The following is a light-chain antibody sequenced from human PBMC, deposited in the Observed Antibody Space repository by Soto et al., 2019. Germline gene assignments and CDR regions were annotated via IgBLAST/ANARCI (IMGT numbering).Light chain of an antibody. CDR3: QQYGSSPLT. V-gene: IGKV3-20*01. CDR1: QYVSTTF. J-gene: IGKJ4*01. CDR2: GTS. Sequence: EIVLTQSPCTLSLSPGERATLSCRASQYVSTTFFAWYQQKPGQAPRLLIYGTSNRATGIPDRFSGSGSGTEFPLTIPRPEPEDFAVYYWQQYGSSPLTFGGGTRLEIK.